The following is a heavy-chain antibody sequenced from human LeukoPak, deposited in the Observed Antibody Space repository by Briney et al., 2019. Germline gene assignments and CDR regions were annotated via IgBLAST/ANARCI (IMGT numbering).Heavy chain of an antibody. V-gene: IGHV1-69*05. D-gene: IGHD6-6*01. CDR1: GGTFSSYA. CDR2: IIPISGTA. Sequence: SVKVSCKASGGTFSSYAISWVRQAPGQGLEWMGGIIPISGTANYAQKFQGRVTITTDESTSTAYMELSSLRSEDTAVYYCARGRSSSANWFDPWGQGTLVTVSS. J-gene: IGHJ5*02. CDR3: ARGRSSSANWFDP.